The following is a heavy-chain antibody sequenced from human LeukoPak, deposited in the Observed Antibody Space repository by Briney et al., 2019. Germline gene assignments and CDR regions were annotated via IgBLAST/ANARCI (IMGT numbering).Heavy chain of an antibody. V-gene: IGHV3-74*01. Sequence: GGSLRLSCAASGFTFSSYAMSWVGQAPGKGLVWVSRTNSDASSTTYADSVKGRFTISRDNAKNTLYLQMNSLRAEDTAVYYCASHIRGYSYGYFDYWGQGTLATVSS. CDR3: ASHIRGYSYGYFDY. CDR2: TNSDASST. D-gene: IGHD5-18*01. J-gene: IGHJ4*02. CDR1: GFTFSSYA.